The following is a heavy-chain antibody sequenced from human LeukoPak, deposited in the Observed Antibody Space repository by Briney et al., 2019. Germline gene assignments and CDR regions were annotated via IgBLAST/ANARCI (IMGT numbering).Heavy chain of an antibody. D-gene: IGHD4-17*01. CDR3: ARGGTVTNFGY. CDR2: IYYSGNT. V-gene: IGHV4-61*08. CDR1: GGSISSGGYS. J-gene: IGHJ4*02. Sequence: PSETLSLTCAVSGGSISSGGYSWSWIRQPPGKGLEWIGYIYYSGNTNYNPSLKSRVTISLDTSKNQFSLKLSSVTAADTAVYYCARGGTVTNFGYWGQGTVVTVSS.